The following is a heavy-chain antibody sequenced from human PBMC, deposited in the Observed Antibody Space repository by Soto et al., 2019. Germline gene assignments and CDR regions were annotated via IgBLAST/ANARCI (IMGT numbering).Heavy chain of an antibody. J-gene: IGHJ4*02. V-gene: IGHV1-18*01. CDR3: ARDRASGYYGVDDY. CDR1: GYAFTSYG. D-gene: IGHD3-22*01. Sequence: QVQLVQSGAEVKKPGASVKVYCKASGYAFTSYGISWVRQAPGQGLEWMGWISAYNGNTNYAQKLQGRVTMTTDTSTSPAYMDLRSLRSDDTAVYYCARDRASGYYGVDDYWGQGTLVTVSS. CDR2: ISAYNGNT.